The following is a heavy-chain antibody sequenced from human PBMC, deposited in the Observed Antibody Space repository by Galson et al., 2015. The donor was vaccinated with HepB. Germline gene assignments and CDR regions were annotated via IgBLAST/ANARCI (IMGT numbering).Heavy chain of an antibody. V-gene: IGHV7-4-1*02. CDR1: GYSFDNYA. J-gene: IGHJ4*02. CDR2: IDTKSGKP. Sequence: SVKVSCKASGYSFDNYAMNWVRQAPGQGFEYMGWIDTKSGKPTYAQGFTERFVFSLDISVSTAYLQISSLKAEDTAVYYCTRDDYRNHLSTLDKWGQGTLVTVSS. CDR3: TRDDYRNHLSTLDK. D-gene: IGHD4-11*01.